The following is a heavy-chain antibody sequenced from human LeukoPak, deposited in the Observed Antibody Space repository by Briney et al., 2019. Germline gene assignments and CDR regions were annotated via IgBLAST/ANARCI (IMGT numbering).Heavy chain of an antibody. CDR2: ISYDGSNK. D-gene: IGHD6-13*01. J-gene: IGHJ4*02. CDR1: GFTFSSYA. Sequence: PGGSLRLSCAASGFTFSSYAMHWVRQAPGKGLEWVAVISYDGSNKYYADSVKGRFTISRDNSKNTLYLQMNSLRAEDTAVYYCAREVPGIAAARGQYYFDYWGQGTLVTVSS. CDR3: AREVPGIAAARGQYYFDY. V-gene: IGHV3-30-3*01.